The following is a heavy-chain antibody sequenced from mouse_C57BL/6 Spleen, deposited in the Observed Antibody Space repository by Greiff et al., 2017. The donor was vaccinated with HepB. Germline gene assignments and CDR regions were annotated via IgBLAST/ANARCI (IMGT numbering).Heavy chain of an antibody. CDR1: GYTFTDYY. J-gene: IGHJ2*01. CDR3: ARRDGDPFDY. Sequence: EVQLQQSGPELVKPGASVKISCKASGYTFTDYYMNWVKQSHGKSLEWIGDINPNNGGTSYNQKFKGKATLTVDKSSSTAYMELRSLTSEDSAVYYCARRDGDPFDYWGQGTTLTVSS. CDR2: INPNNGGT. D-gene: IGHD2-13*01. V-gene: IGHV1-26*01.